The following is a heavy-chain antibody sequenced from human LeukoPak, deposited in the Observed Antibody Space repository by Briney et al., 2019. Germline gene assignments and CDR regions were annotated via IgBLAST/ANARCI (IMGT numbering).Heavy chain of an antibody. J-gene: IGHJ4*02. V-gene: IGHV3-74*01. Sequence: GGSLRLSCAASGFTFSNFWISWVRQAPGKGLEWVSRIKYDGSSTVYADSVKGRFTISRDNAKNTLDLQMNSLRAEDTAVYYCARGGPYSSSSLDYWGQGTLVTVSS. CDR1: GFTFSNFW. CDR3: ARGGPYSSSSLDY. CDR2: IKYDGSST. D-gene: IGHD6-6*01.